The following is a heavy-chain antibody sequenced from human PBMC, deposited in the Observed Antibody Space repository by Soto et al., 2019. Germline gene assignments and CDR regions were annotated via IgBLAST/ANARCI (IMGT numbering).Heavy chain of an antibody. CDR3: AKSIVAGDYGSGSYYNVGFDY. V-gene: IGHV3-23*01. J-gene: IGHJ4*02. CDR1: GFTFSSYA. D-gene: IGHD3-10*01. CDR2: ISGSGGST. Sequence: GGSLRLSCAASGFTFSSYAMSWVRQAPGKGLEWVSAISGSGGSTYYADSVKGRFTISRDNSKNTLYLQMNSLRAEDTAVYYCAKSIVAGDYGSGSYYNVGFDYWGQGTLVTVSS.